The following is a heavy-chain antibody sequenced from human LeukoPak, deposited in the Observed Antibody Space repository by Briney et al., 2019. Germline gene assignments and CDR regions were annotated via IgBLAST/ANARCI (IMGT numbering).Heavy chain of an antibody. CDR3: AAELLESFDY. J-gene: IGHJ4*02. V-gene: IGHV4-4*07. CDR2: VYTSGST. CDR1: GASISSYY. Sequence: NPSETPSLTCTVSGASISSYYWTWIRQPAGKGLEWIGRVYTSGSTNYNPSLKSRVTMSIDTSKNQFSLKLNSMTAADTAVYYCAAELLESFDYWGQGTLVTVSS.